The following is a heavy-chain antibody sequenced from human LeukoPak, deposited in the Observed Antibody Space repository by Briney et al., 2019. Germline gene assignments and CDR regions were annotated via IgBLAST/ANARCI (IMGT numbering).Heavy chain of an antibody. CDR3: AKTTIVGVMVDPFDI. CDR1: GFTFNNCG. Sequence: GGSLRLSCAASGFTFNNCGMHWVRQAPGKGLEWVALIRYDGSKKYYADSVKGRFTISRDNSKNTLYLQMNSMRTEDTAVYYCAKTTIVGVMVDPFDIWGQGTMVTVSS. V-gene: IGHV3-30*02. D-gene: IGHD3-16*01. CDR2: IRYDGSKK. J-gene: IGHJ3*02.